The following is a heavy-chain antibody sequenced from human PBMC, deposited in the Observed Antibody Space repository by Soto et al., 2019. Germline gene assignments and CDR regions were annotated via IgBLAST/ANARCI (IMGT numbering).Heavy chain of an antibody. D-gene: IGHD2-15*01. CDR2: IYPGDSDT. V-gene: IGHV5-51*01. J-gene: IGHJ6*02. CDR1: GYSFTNYW. Sequence: PGESLKISCKGSGYSFTNYWIGWVRQMPGKGLEWMGIIYPGDSDTRYSPSFQGQVTISADKSISTAYLQWSSLKASDTAMYYCARNVRRCSGGSCYSYYGMDVWAKGPRSPSP. CDR3: ARNVRRCSGGSCYSYYGMDV.